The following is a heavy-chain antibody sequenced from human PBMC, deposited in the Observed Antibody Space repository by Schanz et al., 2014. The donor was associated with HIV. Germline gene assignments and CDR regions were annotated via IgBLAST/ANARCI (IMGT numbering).Heavy chain of an antibody. Sequence: EVRLVESGGGLVQPGRSLRLSCAASGFTFGNYDMHWVRQPEGKGLEWVSVVSTDGVAQYAGSVKGRFTISRENAINALHLQMNRLRVGDTAVYYCAKEEQQLGGVGGYHFDYWGQGTLVTVSS. CDR3: AKEEQQLGGVGGYHFDY. J-gene: IGHJ4*02. CDR1: GFTFGNYD. V-gene: IGHV3-13*01. CDR2: VSTDGVA. D-gene: IGHD6-13*01.